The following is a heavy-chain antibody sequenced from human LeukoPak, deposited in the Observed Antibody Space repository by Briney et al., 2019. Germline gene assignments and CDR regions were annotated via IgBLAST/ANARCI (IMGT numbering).Heavy chain of an antibody. D-gene: IGHD1-7*01. V-gene: IGHV3-30*02. CDR1: GFTFSSYG. J-gene: IGHJ4*01. CDR3: AKDVLQLELLGN. Sequence: PGGSLRLSCAASGFTFSSYGMHWFRQAPGKGLEWVAFIRYDGSNKYYADSVKGRFTISRDNSKNTLYLQMNSLRAEDTAVYYCAKDVLQLELLGNWGQGTLVTVSS. CDR2: IRYDGSNK.